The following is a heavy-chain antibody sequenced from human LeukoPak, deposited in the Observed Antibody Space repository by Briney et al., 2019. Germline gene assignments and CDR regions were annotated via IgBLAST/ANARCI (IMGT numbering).Heavy chain of an antibody. CDR2: INPNSGGT. D-gene: IGHD6-13*01. Sequence: ASVKVSCKASGYTFTGYYMHWVRQAPGQGLEWVGWINPNSGGTNYAQKFQGRVTMTRDTSTSTAYMELRSLRSDDTAVYYCARESPGYNAFDIWGQGTMVTVSS. J-gene: IGHJ3*02. CDR3: ARESPGYNAFDI. V-gene: IGHV1-2*02. CDR1: GYTFTGYY.